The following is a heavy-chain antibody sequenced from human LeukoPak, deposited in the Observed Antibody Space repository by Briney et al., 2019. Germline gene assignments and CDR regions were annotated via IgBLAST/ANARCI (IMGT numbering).Heavy chain of an antibody. CDR2: INHSGST. J-gene: IGHJ4*02. Sequence: SETLSLTCAVYGGSFSGYYWSWIRQPPGKGLEWIGEINHSGSTNYNPSLKSRVTISVDTSKNQFSLKLSSVTAADTAVYYCARHYVLLRYFDYWGQGTLVTVSS. CDR1: GGSFSGYY. D-gene: IGHD3-10*01. V-gene: IGHV4-34*01. CDR3: ARHYVLLRYFDY.